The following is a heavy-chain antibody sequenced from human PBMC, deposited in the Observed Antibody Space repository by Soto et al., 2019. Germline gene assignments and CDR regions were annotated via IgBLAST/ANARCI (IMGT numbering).Heavy chain of an antibody. CDR2: IYHSGST. CDR1: GGSISSSNW. J-gene: IGHJ4*02. CDR3: ASYWTSSSLYWNY. D-gene: IGHD6-13*01. V-gene: IGHV4-4*02. Sequence: QVQLQESGPGLVKPSGTLSLTCAVSGGSISSSNWWSWVRQPPGQGLEWIGEIYHSGSTNYNPSLKSRVTISVDKSKNQFSLKLSSVTAAHTAVYYCASYWTSSSLYWNYWGQRTAVTVSS.